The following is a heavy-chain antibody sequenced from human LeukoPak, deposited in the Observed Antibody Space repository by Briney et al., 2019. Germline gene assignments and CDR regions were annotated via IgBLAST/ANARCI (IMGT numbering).Heavy chain of an antibody. V-gene: IGHV1-69*05. CDR2: IIPIFGTA. Sequence: GASVKVSCKASGGTFSSYAISWVRQAPGQGLEWMGGIIPIFGTANYAQKFQGRVTITTDESTSTAYMELSSLRSEDTAVYYCARTIRFLEWLEGWFDPWGQGTLVTVSS. J-gene: IGHJ5*02. D-gene: IGHD3-3*01. CDR1: GGTFSSYA. CDR3: ARTIRFLEWLEGWFDP.